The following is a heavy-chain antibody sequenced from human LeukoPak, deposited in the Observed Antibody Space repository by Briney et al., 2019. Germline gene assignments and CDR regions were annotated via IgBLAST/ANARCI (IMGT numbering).Heavy chain of an antibody. D-gene: IGHD6-13*01. V-gene: IGHV4-39*01. CDR2: VFYSGNA. CDR1: GGSITSSRYY. CDR3: ARRNSSSLNWFDP. Sequence: SSETLSLTCTVSGGSITSSRYYWGWIRQPPGKGLEWVESVFYSGNAYYNPSLKSRVTISVDTSKNQFSLRLNSVTATDTAVYYCARRNSSSLNWFDPWGQGTLVTVSS. J-gene: IGHJ5*02.